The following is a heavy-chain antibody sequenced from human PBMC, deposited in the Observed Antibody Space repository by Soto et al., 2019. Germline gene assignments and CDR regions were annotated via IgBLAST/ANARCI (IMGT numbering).Heavy chain of an antibody. D-gene: IGHD1-7*01. CDR1: GYTFTSYA. CDR2: INAGNGNT. V-gene: IGHV1-3*01. J-gene: IGHJ6*02. CDR3: ARGAVPRSITGTTQLYYYYYYGMDV. Sequence: ASVKVSCKASGYTFTSYAMHWVRQAPGQRLEWMGWINAGNGNTKYSQKFQGRVTITRDTSASTAYMELSSLRSEDTAVYYCARGAVPRSITGTTQLYYYYYYGMDVWGQGTTVTVSS.